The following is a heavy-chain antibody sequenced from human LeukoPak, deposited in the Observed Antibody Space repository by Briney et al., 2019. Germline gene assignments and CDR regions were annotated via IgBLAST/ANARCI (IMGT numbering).Heavy chain of an antibody. D-gene: IGHD4-23*01. V-gene: IGHV1-69*05. J-gene: IGHJ4*02. CDR1: GGTFSSYA. CDR3: AVDYGGNLEYFDY. Sequence: SVKVSCKASGGTFSSYATTWVRQAPGQGLEWMGGIIPIFGTANYAQKFQGSVTITTDESTSTAYMELSSLRSEDTAVYYCAVDYGGNLEYFDYWGQGTLVTVSS. CDR2: IIPIFGTA.